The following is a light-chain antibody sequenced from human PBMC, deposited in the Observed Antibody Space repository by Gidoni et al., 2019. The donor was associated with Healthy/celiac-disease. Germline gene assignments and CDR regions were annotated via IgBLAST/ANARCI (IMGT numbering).Light chain of an antibody. J-gene: IGKJ3*01. CDR2: DAS. CDR1: QDISNY. V-gene: IGKV1-33*01. CDR3: QQYDNLPFT. Sequence: DIQMTQSPSSLSASVGDRVTITCQASQDISNYLNWYQPKPGKAPKLLIYDASNLETGVPSRLSGSGSGTDFTFTISSLQPEDIATYYCQQYDNLPFTFGPXTKVDIK.